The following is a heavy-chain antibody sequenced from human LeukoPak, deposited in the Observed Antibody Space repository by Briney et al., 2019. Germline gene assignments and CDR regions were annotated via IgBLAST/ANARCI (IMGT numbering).Heavy chain of an antibody. V-gene: IGHV4-39*01. CDR1: GGSISSSSYY. J-gene: IGHJ4*02. CDR3: ARWSLHSSGWYFDF. CDR2: IYYSGST. Sequence: SETLSLTCTVSGGSISSSSYYWGWIRQPPGKGLEWIGSIYYSGSTYYNPSLKSRVTISVDTSKNQFSLKLSSVTAADTAVYYCARWSLHSSGWYFDFWGQGALVTVSS. D-gene: IGHD6-19*01.